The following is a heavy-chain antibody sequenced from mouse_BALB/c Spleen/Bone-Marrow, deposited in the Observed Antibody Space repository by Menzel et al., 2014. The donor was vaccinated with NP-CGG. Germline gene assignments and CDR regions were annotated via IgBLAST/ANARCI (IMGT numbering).Heavy chain of an antibody. CDR2: IYPGDGET. V-gene: IGHV1-80*01. J-gene: IGHJ3*01. Sequence: QVQLQQSGAELVRPGSSVKISCKASGYAFSGYWMTWVKQRPGQGLEWIGQIYPGDGETNYNGKFKGKATLTADKSSSTAYMQLSGLTSEDSAVYFCAKVTTGFAYWGQGTLVTVSA. CDR1: GYAFSGYW. D-gene: IGHD2-2*01. CDR3: AKVTTGFAY.